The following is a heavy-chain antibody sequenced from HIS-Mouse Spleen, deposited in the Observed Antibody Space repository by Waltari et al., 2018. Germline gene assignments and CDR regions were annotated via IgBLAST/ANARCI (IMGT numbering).Heavy chain of an antibody. Sequence: QVQLVESGGGVVQHGRSLRLSCAASGFTFSSYGMPWVRQAPGKGLEWVAVIWYDGSNKYYADSVKGRFTISRDNSKNTLYLQMNSLRAEDTAVYYCAKGKYYFDYWGQGTLVTVSS. V-gene: IGHV3-33*06. CDR1: GFTFSSYG. CDR3: AKGKYYFDY. CDR2: IWYDGSNK. J-gene: IGHJ4*02.